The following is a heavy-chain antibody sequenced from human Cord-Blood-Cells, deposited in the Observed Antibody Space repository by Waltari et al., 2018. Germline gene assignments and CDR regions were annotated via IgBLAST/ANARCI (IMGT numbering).Heavy chain of an antibody. J-gene: IGHJ6*02. Sequence: QVQLGKSGAEVKKPGSSVKVACKAAGGTFSSYAISWGRQAPGQGLEWMGGISPIFGTANYAQKFQGRVTITADESTSTAYMELSSLRSEDTAVYYCARVSLRYYGMDVWGQGTTVTVSS. CDR1: GGTFSSYA. CDR3: ARVSLRYYGMDV. D-gene: IGHD3-16*01. CDR2: ISPIFGTA. V-gene: IGHV1-69*01.